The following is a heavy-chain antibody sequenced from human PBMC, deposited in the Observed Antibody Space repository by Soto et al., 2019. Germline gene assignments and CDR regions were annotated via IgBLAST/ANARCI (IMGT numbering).Heavy chain of an antibody. D-gene: IGHD1-26*01. Sequence: SETLSLTCSVSNGSISGFYWTWIRQPPGKILEWIGYIHYSGRTDYNPSLTSRATMSVDTSKTQFSLNLKSITAADTAVYYCVRVGVGIGNHFDSWGRGTLVTVSS. CDR2: IHYSGRT. J-gene: IGHJ4*02. V-gene: IGHV4-59*12. CDR1: NGSISGFY. CDR3: VRVGVGIGNHFDS.